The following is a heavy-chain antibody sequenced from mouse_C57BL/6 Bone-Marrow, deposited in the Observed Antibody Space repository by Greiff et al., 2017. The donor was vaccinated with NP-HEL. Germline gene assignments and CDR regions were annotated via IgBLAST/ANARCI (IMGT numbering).Heavy chain of an antibody. CDR2: IWRGGST. Sequence: VQLQQSGPGLVQPSQSLSITCTVSGFSLTSYGVHWVRQSPGKGLEWLGVIWRGGSTDYNAAFMSRLSITKDNSKIQVFFQMNSLQADDTAIYYCAKNGHGSSYYYWYFDVWGTGTTVTVSS. V-gene: IGHV2-5*01. CDR3: AKNGHGSSYYYWYFDV. J-gene: IGHJ1*03. D-gene: IGHD1-1*01. CDR1: GFSLTSYG.